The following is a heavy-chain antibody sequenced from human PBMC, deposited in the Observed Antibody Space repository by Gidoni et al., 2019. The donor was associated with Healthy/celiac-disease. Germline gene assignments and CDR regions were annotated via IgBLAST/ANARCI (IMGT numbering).Heavy chain of an antibody. CDR1: GCPLSSYA. CDR3: AKDRAGLTGTTLCNWFDP. V-gene: IGHV3-23*04. CDR2: ISGSGGST. J-gene: IGHJ5*02. D-gene: IGHD1-7*01. Sequence: EVQLVESGGGLVQRGGSLRLACAASGCPLSSYAMRWVRQAPGKGLEWGSAISGSGGSTYYAHPVKGRFTISRDNSKNTLYLQMNSLRAEDTAVYYCAKDRAGLTGTTLCNWFDPWGQGTLVTVSS.